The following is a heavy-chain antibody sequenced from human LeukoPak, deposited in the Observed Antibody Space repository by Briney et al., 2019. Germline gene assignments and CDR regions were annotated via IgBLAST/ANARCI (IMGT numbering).Heavy chain of an antibody. D-gene: IGHD5-12*01. CDR2: IYTSGST. Sequence: SETLSLTCTVSGGSISSYYWSWFRQPAGKGLEWIGRIYTSGSTNYNPSLKSRVTMSVDTSKNQFSLKLSSVTAADTAVYYCARDHDSGYDYNWFDPWGQGTLVTVSS. CDR1: GGSISSYY. J-gene: IGHJ5*02. CDR3: ARDHDSGYDYNWFDP. V-gene: IGHV4-4*07.